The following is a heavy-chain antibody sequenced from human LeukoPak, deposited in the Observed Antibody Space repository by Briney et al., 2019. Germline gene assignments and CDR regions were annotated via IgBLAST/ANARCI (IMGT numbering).Heavy chain of an antibody. Sequence: PSETLSLTCAVYGGSFSGYYWSWIRQPPGKGLEWIGEINHSGSTNYNPSLKSRVTISVDTSKNQFPLKLSSVTAADTAVYYCARGLYSGSYPFDYWGQGTLVTVSS. J-gene: IGHJ4*02. CDR3: ARGLYSGSYPFDY. CDR1: GGSFSGYY. D-gene: IGHD1-26*01. V-gene: IGHV4-34*01. CDR2: INHSGST.